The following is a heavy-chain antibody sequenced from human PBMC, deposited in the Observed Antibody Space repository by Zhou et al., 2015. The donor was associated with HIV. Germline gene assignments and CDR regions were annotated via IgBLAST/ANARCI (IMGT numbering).Heavy chain of an antibody. CDR3: ARAQPTLGYCSSTSCYTVLDY. V-gene: IGHV1-69*12. CDR2: IIPIFGTA. D-gene: IGHD2-2*02. CDR1: GGTFSSYA. Sequence: QVQLVQSGAEVKKPGSSVKVSCKASGGTFSSYAISWVRQAPGQGLEWMGGIIPIFGTANYAQKFQGRVTITADESTSTAYMELSSLRSEDTAVYYCARAQPTLGYCSSTSCYTVLDYWGQGTLGHRLL. J-gene: IGHJ4*02.